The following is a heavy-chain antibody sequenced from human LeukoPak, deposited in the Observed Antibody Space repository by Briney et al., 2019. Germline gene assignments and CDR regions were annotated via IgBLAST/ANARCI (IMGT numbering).Heavy chain of an antibody. Sequence: GESLKISCKGSGYSFTSYWIGWVRQMPGKGLEWMGIIYPGDSDTRYSPSFQGQATISADKSISTAYLQWGSLKASDTAMYYCARHDTIFGVVIPFDYWGQGTLVTVSS. D-gene: IGHD3-3*01. CDR2: IYPGDSDT. CDR1: GYSFTSYW. CDR3: ARHDTIFGVVIPFDY. V-gene: IGHV5-51*01. J-gene: IGHJ4*02.